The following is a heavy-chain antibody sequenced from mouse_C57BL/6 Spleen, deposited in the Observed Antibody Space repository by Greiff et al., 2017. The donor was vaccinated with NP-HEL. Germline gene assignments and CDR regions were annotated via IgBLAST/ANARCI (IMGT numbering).Heavy chain of an antibody. V-gene: IGHV1-26*01. D-gene: IGHD1-1*01. J-gene: IGHJ2*01. CDR1: GYTFTDYY. CDR2: INPNNGGT. CDR3: ARSITTVVATWYYFDY. Sequence: EVQLQQSGPELVKPGASVKISCKASGYTFTDYYMNWVKQSHGKSLEWIGDINPNNGGTSYNQKFKGKATLTVDKSSSTAYMELRSLTSEDSAVYYCARSITTVVATWYYFDYWGQGTTLTVSS.